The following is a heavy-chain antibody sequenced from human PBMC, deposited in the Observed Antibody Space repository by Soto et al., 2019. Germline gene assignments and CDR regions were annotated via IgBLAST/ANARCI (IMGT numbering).Heavy chain of an antibody. V-gene: IGHV3-23*01. J-gene: IGHJ6*02. CDR1: GFTFSNYA. CDR3: AKLVLRFLEWFAAGMDV. D-gene: IGHD3-3*01. CDR2: ISSAVNT. Sequence: PGGSLRLSCAGSGFTFSNYAMSWVRQAPGKGLEWVSAISSAVNTYYADSVKGRFTISRDNSKNTLSLQMNSLSAEDTAVYYCAKLVLRFLEWFAAGMDVWGQGTTVTVSS.